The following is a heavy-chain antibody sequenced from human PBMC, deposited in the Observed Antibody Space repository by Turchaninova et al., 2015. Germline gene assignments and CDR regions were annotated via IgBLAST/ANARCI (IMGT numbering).Heavy chain of an antibody. Sequence: EEHLVECGGGLVEPGGSMRLSCSASGLSISADWMSWVRQAPGKGLEGVANIKPEGSDKYYVGSWKGRFTISRDNTEGSLYLQMSSLRVEDTAVYYCARDEYHNGGSGWPYFLYWGQGTLVTVSS. J-gene: IGHJ4*02. D-gene: IGHD3-22*01. CDR2: IKPEGSDK. CDR3: ARDEYHNGGSGWPYFLY. CDR1: GLSISADW. V-gene: IGHV3-7*01.